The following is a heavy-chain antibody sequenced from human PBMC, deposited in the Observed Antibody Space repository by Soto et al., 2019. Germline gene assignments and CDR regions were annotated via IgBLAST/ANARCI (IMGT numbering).Heavy chain of an antibody. CDR2: IIPILGIA. J-gene: IGHJ4*02. CDR1: GGTFSSYT. Sequence: QVQLVQSGAEVKKPGSSVKVSCKASGGTFSSYTISWVRQAPGQGLEWMGRIIPILGIANYAQKFQCRVTITADKSTSTAYMELSSLRSEDTAVYYCASNYGGNSDWGQGTLVTVSS. V-gene: IGHV1-69*02. D-gene: IGHD4-17*01. CDR3: ASNYGGNSD.